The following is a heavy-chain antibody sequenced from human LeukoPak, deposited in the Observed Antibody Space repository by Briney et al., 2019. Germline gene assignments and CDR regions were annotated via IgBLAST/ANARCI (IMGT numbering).Heavy chain of an antibody. CDR1: GFTFRSYS. CDR2: IGSSSSTI. Sequence: GGSLRLSCAASGFTFRSYSMNWVRQAPGKGLEWVSHIGSSSSTIYYADSVKGRFTISSDNAKNSLYLQMNSLRAEDTAVYYCASQLVFRSPFDYWGQGTLVTVSS. V-gene: IGHV3-48*04. CDR3: ASQLVFRSPFDY. J-gene: IGHJ4*02.